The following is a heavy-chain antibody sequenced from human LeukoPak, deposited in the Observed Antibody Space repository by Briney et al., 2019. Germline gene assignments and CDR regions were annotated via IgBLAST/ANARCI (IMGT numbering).Heavy chain of an antibody. Sequence: PSETLSLTCTVSGYSISSGYYWGWIRQPPGKGLEWIGSIYHSGSTYYNPSLKSRVTISVDTSKNQFSLKLSSVTAADTAVYYCARREWYSSGFYFDYWGQGTLVTVSS. CDR3: ARREWYSSGFYFDY. D-gene: IGHD6-19*01. CDR1: GYSISSGYY. J-gene: IGHJ4*02. CDR2: IYHSGST. V-gene: IGHV4-38-2*02.